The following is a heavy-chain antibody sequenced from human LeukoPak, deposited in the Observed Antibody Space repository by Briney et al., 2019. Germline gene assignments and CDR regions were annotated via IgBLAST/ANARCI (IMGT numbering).Heavy chain of an antibody. J-gene: IGHJ4*02. CDR2: ISSSSSYI. V-gene: IGHV3-21*01. CDR1: GFTFSGYS. CDR3: ARDDFGVALYSDY. D-gene: IGHD3-3*01. Sequence: PGGSLRLSCAASGFTFSGYSMNWVRQAPGKGLEWVSSISSSSSYIYYADSVKGRFTISRDNAKNSLYLQMNSLRAEDTAVYYCARDDFGVALYSDYWGQGTLVTVSS.